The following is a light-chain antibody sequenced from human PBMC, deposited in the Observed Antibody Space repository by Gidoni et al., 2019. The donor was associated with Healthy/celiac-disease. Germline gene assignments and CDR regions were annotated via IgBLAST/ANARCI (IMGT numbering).Light chain of an antibody. CDR3: QEWDSNAEF. J-gene: IGLJ1*01. Sequence: SSELTQPPSVSLSPGQTASITCAGARLGDTYTDWYQQKPGQSPILVIYQDTKRHSGIPERFSGSNSGNTATLTIGGTQALDEADYYCQEWDSNAEFFGTGTKVTVL. CDR2: QDT. V-gene: IGLV3-1*01. CDR1: RLGDTY.